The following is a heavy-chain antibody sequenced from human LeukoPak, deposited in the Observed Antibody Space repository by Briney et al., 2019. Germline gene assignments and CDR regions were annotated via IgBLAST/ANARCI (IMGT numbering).Heavy chain of an antibody. Sequence: SVKVSCKASGGTFSSYAISWVRQAPGQGLEWMGGIIPIFGTANYAQKFQGRVTITTDESTSTAYPELSSLRSEDTAVYYCASEWTSGSYGGYFDYWGQGTLVTVSS. J-gene: IGHJ4*02. V-gene: IGHV1-69*05. CDR1: GGTFSSYA. D-gene: IGHD1-26*01. CDR3: ASEWTSGSYGGYFDY. CDR2: IIPIFGTA.